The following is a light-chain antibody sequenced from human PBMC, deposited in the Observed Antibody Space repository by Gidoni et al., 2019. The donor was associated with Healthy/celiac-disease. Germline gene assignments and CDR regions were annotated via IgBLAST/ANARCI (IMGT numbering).Light chain of an antibody. CDR3: QQRSNWPPIT. V-gene: IGKV3-11*01. J-gene: IGKJ5*01. Sequence: EIVLTQSPATLSLSPGERATLSCRASQIVSSYLAWYQQKPGQAPRLLIYEASNRATGIPARFSGSGSGTDFTLTISSLEPEEFAVYYCQQRSNWPPITFGQGTRLEIK. CDR2: EAS. CDR1: QIVSSY.